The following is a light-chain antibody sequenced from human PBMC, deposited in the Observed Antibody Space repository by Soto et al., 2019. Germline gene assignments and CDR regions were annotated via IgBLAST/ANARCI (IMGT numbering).Light chain of an antibody. Sequence: DIVMTQSPDSLAVSLGERATINCKSSQSVLYSSNNKNYLAWYQQKPGQPPKLLIYWASTRESVVPDRISGSGSGTDFTLTISSLQAEDVAVYYCQQYCTLAWTFGQGTKVEIK. J-gene: IGKJ1*01. CDR2: WAS. CDR3: QQYCTLAWT. CDR1: QSVLYSSNNKNY. V-gene: IGKV4-1*01.